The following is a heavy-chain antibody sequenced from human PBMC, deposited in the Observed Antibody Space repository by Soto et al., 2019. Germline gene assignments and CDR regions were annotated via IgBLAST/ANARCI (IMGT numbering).Heavy chain of an antibody. D-gene: IGHD3-3*01. J-gene: IGHJ6*02. CDR1: CGSITSYY. CDR3: ARARYPLRFLEWADSGDYYYSYGMDV. V-gene: IGHV4-59*01. Sequence: SETLSLTSTVSCGSITSYYWTWIRQPPGKGLDCIGYIYYSVITNYNPSLKSRVTISVDTSKNQFSLKLSSVTAADTAVYYCARARYPLRFLEWADSGDYYYSYGMDVWGQGTTVTVSS. CDR2: IYYSVIT.